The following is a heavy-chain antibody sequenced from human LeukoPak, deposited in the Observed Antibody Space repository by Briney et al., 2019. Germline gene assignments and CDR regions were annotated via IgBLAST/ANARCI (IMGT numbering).Heavy chain of an antibody. J-gene: IGHJ4*02. D-gene: IGHD4-17*01. CDR1: GFTFSTYA. V-gene: IGHV3-30-3*01. CDR2: ILYDGSNQ. Sequence: GGSLRLSCAASGFTFSTYAMHWVRHAPGRGLEWVAVILYDGSNQYYADSVKGRFTISRDNSRNTLYLQMNSLKVEDTAVYYCARDFRDYRDYVAYFDSWGQGTLVTVSS. CDR3: ARDFRDYRDYVAYFDS.